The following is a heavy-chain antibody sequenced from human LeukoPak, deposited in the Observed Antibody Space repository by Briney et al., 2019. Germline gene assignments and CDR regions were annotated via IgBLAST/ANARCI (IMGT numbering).Heavy chain of an antibody. D-gene: IGHD6-13*01. J-gene: IGHJ6*03. CDR3: ARSLGIAAAGINYYYYYMDV. Sequence: SQTLSLTCAISGDSVSSNSAAWNWIRQSPSRGLEWLGRTYYRSKWYNDYAVSVKSRITINPDTSKNQFSLQLNSVTPEDTAVYYCARSLGIAAAGINYYYYYMDVWGKGTTVTISS. CDR1: GDSVSSNSAA. CDR2: TYYRSKWYN. V-gene: IGHV6-1*01.